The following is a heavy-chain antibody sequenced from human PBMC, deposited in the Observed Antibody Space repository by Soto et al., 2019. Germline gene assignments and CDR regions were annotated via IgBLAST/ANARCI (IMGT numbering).Heavy chain of an antibody. V-gene: IGHV1-2*04. D-gene: IGHD6-6*01. CDR1: GYTFSAYD. Sequence: ASVKVSCKASGYTFSAYDINWVRQAPGQGLEWMGWINPNSGGTNYAQKFQGWVTMTRDTSISTAYMELSRLRSDDTAVYYCARGLEYSSSLSLYYYYYYMDVWGKGTTVTVSS. J-gene: IGHJ6*03. CDR2: INPNSGGT. CDR3: ARGLEYSSSLSLYYYYYYMDV.